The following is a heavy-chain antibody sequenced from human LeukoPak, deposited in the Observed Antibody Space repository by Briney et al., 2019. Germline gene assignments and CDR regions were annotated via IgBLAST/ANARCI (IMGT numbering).Heavy chain of an antibody. V-gene: IGHV3-72*01. D-gene: IGHD1-26*01. Sequence: GGSLRLSCAASGFTFSDHYMDWVRQAPGKGLEWVGRTRNKANSYTTEYAASVKGRFTISRDDSKNSLNLQMNSLKTEDTAVYYCARESKAEWEVRSFDYWGQGTLVTVLS. CDR3: ARESKAEWEVRSFDY. J-gene: IGHJ4*02. CDR1: GFTFSDHY. CDR2: TRNKANSYTT.